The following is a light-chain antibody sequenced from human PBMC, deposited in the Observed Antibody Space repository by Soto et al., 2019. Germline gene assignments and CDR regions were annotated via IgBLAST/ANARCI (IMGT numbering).Light chain of an antibody. V-gene: IGKV1-5*01. CDR2: DAS. CDR1: QSISSW. J-gene: IGKJ4*02. CDR3: LQDDNYKPLT. Sequence: TGPGGRGDRITITNQASQSISSWLAWYQQKPGKAPKLLIFDASSLESGTPSRFSGIRSGTHFTLSITGLRPGDCATFCSLQDDNYKPLTFGGGTKVDIK.